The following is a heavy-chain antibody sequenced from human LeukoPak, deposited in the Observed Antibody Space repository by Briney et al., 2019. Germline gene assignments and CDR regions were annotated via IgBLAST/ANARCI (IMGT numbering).Heavy chain of an antibody. Sequence: GGSLRLSCAASGFTFSSYSMNWVRQAPGKGLEWVSSISSSSAYIYYADSVKGRFTISRDNAKNSLYLQMNSLRAEDTAVYYCARRAGAYSHPYDYWGQGTLVTVSS. J-gene: IGHJ4*02. CDR3: ARRAGAYSHPYDY. CDR2: ISSSSAYI. V-gene: IGHV3-21*04. D-gene: IGHD4/OR15-4a*01. CDR1: GFTFSSYS.